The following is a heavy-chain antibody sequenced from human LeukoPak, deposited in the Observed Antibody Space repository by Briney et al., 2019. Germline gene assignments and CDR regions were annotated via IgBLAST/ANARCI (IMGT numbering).Heavy chain of an antibody. CDR1: GYTFTSYG. D-gene: IGHD6-19*01. V-gene: IGHV1-18*01. J-gene: IGHJ4*02. Sequence: ALVKVSCKASGYTFTSYGISWVRQAPGQGLEWMGWISAYNGNTNYAQKLQGRVTMTTDTSTSTAYMELRSLRSDDTAVYYCARDKDMWAVAGTFDYWGQGTLVTVSS. CDR3: ARDKDMWAVAGTFDY. CDR2: ISAYNGNT.